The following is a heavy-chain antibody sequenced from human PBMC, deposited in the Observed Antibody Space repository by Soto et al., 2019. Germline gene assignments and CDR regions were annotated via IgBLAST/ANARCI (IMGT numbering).Heavy chain of an antibody. V-gene: IGHV3-72*01. J-gene: IGHJ4*01. CDR1: GFTFSDHY. CDR2: IRNKANSYTT. D-gene: IGHD4-4*01. Sequence: EVQLVESGGGLVQPGRSLRLSCAAFGFTFSDHYMDWVRQAPGKGLEWVGRIRNKANSYTTEYSASVKGRFTTSRDDSKNSLFLQMNSLKTEDTAVYYCSRAGILTTPYYFDYWGQGTLVTVSS. CDR3: SRAGILTTPYYFDY.